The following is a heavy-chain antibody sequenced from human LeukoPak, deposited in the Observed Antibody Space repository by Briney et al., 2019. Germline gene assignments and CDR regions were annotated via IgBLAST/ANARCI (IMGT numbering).Heavy chain of an antibody. CDR2: INHSGRT. CDR1: GGSFSGYY. J-gene: IGHJ4*02. V-gene: IGHV4-34*01. CDR3: ARSTYYYGSGSYSHDY. D-gene: IGHD3-10*01. Sequence: SETLSLTCAVYGGSFSGYYWSWIRQPPGKGLEWIGEINHSGRTNYNPSLKSRVTISVATSKNQFSLKLSSVTAADTAVYYCARSTYYYGSGSYSHDYWGQGTLVTVSS.